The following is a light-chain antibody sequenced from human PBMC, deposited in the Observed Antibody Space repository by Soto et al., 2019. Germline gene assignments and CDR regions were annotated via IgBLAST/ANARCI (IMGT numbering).Light chain of an antibody. V-gene: IGKV3D-15*01. Sequence: EVVMTQSPATLSVSPGERATFSCRASQSVGSNLAWYQQKPGQAPSLLIYGASSRATGIPARFSGSGSGTEFTLTINSLQTEDFGLYYCQQYNTWPRTFGQGTKVDIK. CDR2: GAS. CDR1: QSVGSN. CDR3: QQYNTWPRT. J-gene: IGKJ1*01.